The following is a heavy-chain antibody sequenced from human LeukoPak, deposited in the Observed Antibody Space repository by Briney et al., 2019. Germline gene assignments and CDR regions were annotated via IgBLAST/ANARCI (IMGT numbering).Heavy chain of an antibody. J-gene: IGHJ4*02. D-gene: IGHD6-19*01. CDR2: ISPNSGVT. CDR1: GYTFTAYY. Sequence: ASMKVSCQASGYTFTAYYIHWVRQAPGQGLQWMGYISPNSGVTNYAQNFQDGVTMTSDTSISTAYMDLSRLGSDDTAVYYCARDLGHSSGWHFDYWGQGALVTVSS. V-gene: IGHV1-2*02. CDR3: ARDLGHSSGWHFDY.